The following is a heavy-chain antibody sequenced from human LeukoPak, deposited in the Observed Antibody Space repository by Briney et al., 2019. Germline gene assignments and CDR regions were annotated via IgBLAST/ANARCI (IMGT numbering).Heavy chain of an antibody. J-gene: IGHJ4*02. CDR3: ALGAAAAIFDY. CDR1: GGSISSYY. CDR2: IYYSGST. Sequence: SETLSLTCTVSGGSISSYYWSWIRQPPGKGLEWIGYIYYSGSTNYNPSLKRRVTISVDTSKNQFSLKLSSVTAADTAVYYCALGAAAAIFDYWGQGTLVTVSS. V-gene: IGHV4-59*01. D-gene: IGHD6-13*01.